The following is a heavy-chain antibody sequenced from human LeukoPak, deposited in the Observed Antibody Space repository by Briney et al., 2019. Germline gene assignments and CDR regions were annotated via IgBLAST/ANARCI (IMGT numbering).Heavy chain of an antibody. V-gene: IGHV3-23*01. J-gene: IGHJ4*02. CDR2: ISGSGGTT. D-gene: IGHD1-26*01. CDR1: GFAFINYG. CDR3: AKDQAGAILYFDY. Sequence: QPGGSLRLSCAAPGFAFINYGMSWVRQAPGKGLEWVSAISGSGGTTYYADSVKGRFTISRDNSKNTLYLQMSSLRAEDTALYYCAKDQAGAILYFDYWGRGTLVSASS.